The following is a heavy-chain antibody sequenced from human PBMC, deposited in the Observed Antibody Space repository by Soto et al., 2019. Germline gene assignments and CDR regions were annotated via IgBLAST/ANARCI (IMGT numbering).Heavy chain of an antibody. V-gene: IGHV1-18*01. CDR3: ARDRDDFWSGHLNWFDP. CDR2: ISAYNGNT. D-gene: IGHD3-3*01. J-gene: IGHJ5*02. Sequence: QVQLVQSGAEVKKPGASVKVSCKASGYTFTSYGISWVRQAPGQGLEWMGWISAYNGNTNYAQKLKGRVTMTTDTSTSTAYMELRSLRSDDTAVYYCARDRDDFWSGHLNWFDPWGQGTLVTVSS. CDR1: GYTFTSYG.